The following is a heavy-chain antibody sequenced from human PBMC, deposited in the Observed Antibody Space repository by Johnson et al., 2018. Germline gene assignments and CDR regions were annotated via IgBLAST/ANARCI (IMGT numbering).Heavy chain of an antibody. J-gene: IGHJ6*02. V-gene: IGHV4-34*01. CDR2: INHSGST. CDR1: GGSFSGYY. CDR3: ARVYYYDSSGWTYYYYGMDV. D-gene: IGHD3-22*01. Sequence: QVQLQQWGAGLLKPSETLSLTCAVYGGSFSGYYWSWIRQPPGKGLEWMGEINHSGSTNYTPSPKSRVPKPVDTSKNQFPLKLSYGTAAGTAVDYCARVYYYDSSGWTYYYYGMDVWGQGTTVTVSS.